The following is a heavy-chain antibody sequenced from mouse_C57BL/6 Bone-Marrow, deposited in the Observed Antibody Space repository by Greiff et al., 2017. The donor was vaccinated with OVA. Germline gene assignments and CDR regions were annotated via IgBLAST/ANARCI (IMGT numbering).Heavy chain of an antibody. CDR3: ARGGWLLLFAY. CDR2: INPNNGGT. J-gene: IGHJ3*01. V-gene: IGHV1-26*01. D-gene: IGHD2-3*01. CDR1: GYTFTDYY. Sequence: EVKLQQSGPELVKPGASVKISCKASGYTFTDYYMNWVKQSHGKSLEWIGDINPNNGGTSYNQKFKGKATLTVDKSSSTAYMELRSLTSEDSAVYYCARGGWLLLFAYWGQGTLVTVSA.